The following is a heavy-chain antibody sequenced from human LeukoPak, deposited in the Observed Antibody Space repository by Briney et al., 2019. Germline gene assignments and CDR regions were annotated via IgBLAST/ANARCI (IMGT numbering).Heavy chain of an antibody. J-gene: IGHJ5*02. CDR3: ARVNYYGSGSYHNWFDP. Sequence: SETLSLTCTVSGGSISSYYWSWIRQPPGKGLEWIGYIYYSGSTNYNPSLKSRVTISVDTSKNQFSLKLSSVTAADTAVYYCARVNYYGSGSYHNWFDPWGQGTLVTVSS. V-gene: IGHV4-59*01. CDR2: IYYSGST. CDR1: GGSISSYY. D-gene: IGHD3-10*01.